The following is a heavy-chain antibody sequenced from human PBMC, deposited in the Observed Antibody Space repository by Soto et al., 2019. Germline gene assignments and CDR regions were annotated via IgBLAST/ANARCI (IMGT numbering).Heavy chain of an antibody. V-gene: IGHV4-30-2*01. Sequence: PSETLSLTCAVSGGSISSGGYSWSWIRQPPGKGLEWIGYIYHSGSTYYNPSLKSRVTISVDTSKNQFSLKLSSVTAADTAVYYCARGYYYDSSGYSLLWNYWGQGTLVTVSS. J-gene: IGHJ4*02. CDR1: GGSISSGGYS. CDR3: ARGYYYDSSGYSLLWNY. CDR2: IYHSGST. D-gene: IGHD3-22*01.